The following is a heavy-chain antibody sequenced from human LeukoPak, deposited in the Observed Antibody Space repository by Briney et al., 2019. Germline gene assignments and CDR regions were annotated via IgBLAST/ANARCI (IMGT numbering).Heavy chain of an antibody. CDR2: IRYDGSNK. D-gene: IGHD6-13*01. V-gene: IGHV3-30*02. Sequence: GGSLRLSCAASGFTFSSYGMHWVRQAPGKGLEWVAFIRYDGSNKYYADSVKGRFTISRDNSKNTLYLQMNSLRAEDTAVYYCARSRVTGSWYSPLYFDYWGQGTLVTVSS. CDR1: GFTFSSYG. CDR3: ARSRVTGSWYSPLYFDY. J-gene: IGHJ4*02.